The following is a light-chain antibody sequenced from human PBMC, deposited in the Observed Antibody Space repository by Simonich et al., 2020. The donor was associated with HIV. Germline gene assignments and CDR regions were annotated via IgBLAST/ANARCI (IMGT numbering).Light chain of an antibody. Sequence: DIVMTQSPDSLAVSLGERAPINCKSSQSVLYSSNNKNYLAWYQQKPGQPPKLLIYWGYTRESGVPDRFSGSGSGTEFTLTISSLQAEDVAVYYCQQYYSTPYTFGQGTKLEIK. CDR3: QQYYSTPYT. J-gene: IGKJ2*01. V-gene: IGKV4-1*01. CDR2: WGY. CDR1: QSVLYSSNNKNY.